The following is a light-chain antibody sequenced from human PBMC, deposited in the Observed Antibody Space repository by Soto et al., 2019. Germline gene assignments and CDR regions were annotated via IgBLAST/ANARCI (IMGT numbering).Light chain of an antibody. CDR2: AAS. V-gene: IGKV1-6*01. Sequence: IQLTQSPSSQSASVVASVSITWRASQDIRSALGWYQQKPGKVPKLLIYAASTLQSGVPSRFSGSRSGTDFTLTISSLQPEDFATYYCLLVFSYFWAFGQGTKVDI. CDR1: QDIRSA. CDR3: LLVFSYFWA. J-gene: IGKJ1*01.